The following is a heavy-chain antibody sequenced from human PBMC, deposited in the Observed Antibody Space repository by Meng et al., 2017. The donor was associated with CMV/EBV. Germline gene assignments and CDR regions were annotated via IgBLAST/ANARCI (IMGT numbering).Heavy chain of an antibody. Sequence: SIRSGGYYWSWIRRPPGKGLEWIGYIYYSGSTYSNPSLKSRVTISVDTSKNQFSLKLSSVTAADTAVYYCARVSGYCGGDCPQVWFDPWGQGTLVTVSS. D-gene: IGHD2-21*01. J-gene: IGHJ5*02. CDR2: IYYSGST. CDR3: ARVSGYCGGDCPQVWFDP. CDR1: SIRSGGYY. V-gene: IGHV4-30-4*08.